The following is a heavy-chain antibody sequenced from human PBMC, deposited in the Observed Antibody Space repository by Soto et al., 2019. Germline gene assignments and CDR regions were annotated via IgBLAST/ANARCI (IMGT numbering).Heavy chain of an antibody. V-gene: IGHV3-23*01. CDR3: AKGIHSSSWGEWDYYYGMDV. D-gene: IGHD6-13*01. CDR2: ISGSGGST. CDR1: GFTFSSYA. Sequence: EVQLLESGGGLVQPGGSLRLSCAASGFTFSSYAMSWVRQAPGKGLEWVSAISGSGGSTYYADSVKGRFTISRDNSKNTLYLQSNSLRAEDTAVYYCAKGIHSSSWGEWDYYYGMDVWGQGTTVTVSS. J-gene: IGHJ6*02.